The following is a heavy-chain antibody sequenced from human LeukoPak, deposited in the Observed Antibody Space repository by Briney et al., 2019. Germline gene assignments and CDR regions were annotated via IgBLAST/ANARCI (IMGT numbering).Heavy chain of an antibody. Sequence: SQTLSLTCTVSGGSISSGGYYWSWIRQHPGKGLEWIGYIYYSGSTYYNPSLKSRVTISVDTSKNKFSLKLSSVTAADTAVYYCARDRFTMVRGGGGYYYGMDVWGKGTTVTVSS. D-gene: IGHD3-10*01. J-gene: IGHJ6*04. CDR2: IYYSGST. CDR1: GGSISSGGYY. CDR3: ARDRFTMVRGGGGYYYGMDV. V-gene: IGHV4-31*03.